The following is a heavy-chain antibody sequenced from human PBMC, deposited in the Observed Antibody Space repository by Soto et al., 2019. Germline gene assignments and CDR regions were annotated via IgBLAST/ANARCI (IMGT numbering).Heavy chain of an antibody. CDR1: GFTFSNYA. J-gene: IGHJ4*02. D-gene: IGHD3-22*01. Sequence: QVQLVESGGGVVQPGRSLRVSCAASGFTFSNYAMHWVRQAPGKGLEWVAVISYDGSNQFYADSVKGRFTISRDSSKSTLYLQMNNLRDEDTAVYYWARDRVYYYDSSGYYNFDYWGQGTLVTVSS. CDR3: ARDRVYYYDSSGYYNFDY. V-gene: IGHV3-30-3*01. CDR2: ISYDGSNQ.